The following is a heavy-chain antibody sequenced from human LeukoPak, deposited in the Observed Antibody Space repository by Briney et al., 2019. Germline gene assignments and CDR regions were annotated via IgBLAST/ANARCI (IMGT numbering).Heavy chain of an antibody. CDR2: INTNTGNP. CDR3: ARGEGEQWLVRLETLFDY. CDR1: GYTFTSYA. V-gene: IGHV7-4-1*02. Sequence: ASVKVSCKASGYTFTSYAMNWVRQAPGQGLEWMGWINTNTGNPTYAQGFTGRFVFSLDTSVSTAYLQISSLKAEDTAVYYCARGEGEQWLVRLETLFDYWGQGTLVTVSS. D-gene: IGHD6-19*01. J-gene: IGHJ4*02.